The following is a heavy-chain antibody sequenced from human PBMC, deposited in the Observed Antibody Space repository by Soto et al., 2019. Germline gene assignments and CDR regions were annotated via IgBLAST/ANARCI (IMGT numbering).Heavy chain of an antibody. CDR1: GGTFSRHA. V-gene: IGHV1-69*06. J-gene: IGHJ4*02. CDR2: IIPIFGTA. Sequence: QVQLVQSGAEVRKPGSSVKVSCKASGGTFSRHAISWVRQAPGQGLEWMGGIIPIFGTANHAQKFQGRVSIIANKPTTKVNRELSSLSPKKTASYYCSRGGDNIINNNTYATGGQETRV. CDR3: SRGGDNIINNNTYAT. D-gene: IGHD1-26*01.